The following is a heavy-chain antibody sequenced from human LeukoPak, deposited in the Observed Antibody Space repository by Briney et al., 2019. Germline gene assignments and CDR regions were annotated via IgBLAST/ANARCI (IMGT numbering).Heavy chain of an antibody. D-gene: IGHD5-24*01. CDR1: GYTFTTSW. V-gene: IGHV5-51*01. CDR3: AILNHPDGRVY. CDR2: IYAGNSDT. Sequence: GESLKISCQGFGYTFTTSWIGWARQLPGKGLEWMAIIYAGNSDTKYSPSFQGQISISTDRSINTAYPQWSSLKASDTAIYYCAILNHPDGRVYWGQGTLVTVSS. J-gene: IGHJ4*02.